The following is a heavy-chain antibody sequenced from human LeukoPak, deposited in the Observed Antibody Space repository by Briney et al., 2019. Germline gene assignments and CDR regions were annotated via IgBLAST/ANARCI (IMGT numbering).Heavy chain of an antibody. CDR3: ARGIGAAAP. CDR1: GGSISSSPYY. D-gene: IGHD6-13*01. V-gene: IGHV4-39*01. J-gene: IGHJ5*02. Sequence: SETLSLTCTVSGGSISSSPYYWGWIRQPPGKGLEWIGGIYYSGSTYYNPSLKSRVTISVDTSKNQFSLKLSSVTATDTAVYYCARGIGAAAPWGQGTLVTVSS. CDR2: IYYSGST.